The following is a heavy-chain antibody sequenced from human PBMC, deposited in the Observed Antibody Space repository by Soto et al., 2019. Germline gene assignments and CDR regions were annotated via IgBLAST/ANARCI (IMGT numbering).Heavy chain of an antibody. D-gene: IGHD3-22*01. CDR1: GGSISSGGYY. CDR2: IYYSGST. J-gene: IGHJ4*02. V-gene: IGHV4-31*03. Sequence: SETLSLTCTVSGGSISSGGYYWSWIRQHPGKGLEWIGYIYYSGSTYYNTSLKSRVTISVDTSKNQFSLELSSVTAADTAVYYCAREGRLGDSSGYYLYFDYWGQGTLVTVSS. CDR3: AREGRLGDSSGYYLYFDY.